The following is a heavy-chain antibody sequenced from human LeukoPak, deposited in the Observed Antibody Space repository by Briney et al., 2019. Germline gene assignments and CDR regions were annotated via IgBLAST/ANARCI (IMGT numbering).Heavy chain of an antibody. CDR1: GGSITSDY. CDR2: MFVSGTT. V-gene: IGHV4-4*07. CDR3: ARDLGGYPFFLDV. Sequence: PSETLSLTCTVSGGSITSDYWNWIRQPPGKGLEWIGRMFVSGTTNYNPHLKSRVTMSLDTSKKQFSLKLSSVTAADTAVYYCARDLGGYPFFLDVWGKGTTVTVSS. D-gene: IGHD2-15*01. J-gene: IGHJ6*04.